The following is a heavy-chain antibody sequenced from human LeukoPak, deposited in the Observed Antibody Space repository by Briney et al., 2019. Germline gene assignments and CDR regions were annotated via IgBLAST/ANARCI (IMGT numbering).Heavy chain of an antibody. CDR1: GYTFTSYG. J-gene: IGHJ4*02. CDR3: ARVQVRGPRPKNFDY. Sequence: ASVKVSCKASGYTFTSYGISWVRQAPGQGLEWMGWISAYNGNTNYAQKLQGRVTMTTDTSTSTAYMELRSLRSDDTAVYYCARVQVRGPRPKNFDYWGQGTLVTVSS. D-gene: IGHD3-10*01. V-gene: IGHV1-18*01. CDR2: ISAYNGNT.